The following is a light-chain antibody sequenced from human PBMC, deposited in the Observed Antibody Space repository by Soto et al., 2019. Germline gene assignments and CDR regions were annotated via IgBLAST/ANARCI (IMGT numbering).Light chain of an antibody. CDR2: AAS. Sequence: DIQLTQSPSFLSASVGDRVTITCRASQGISSYLAWYQQKPGKAPKILIYAASTLQSGVPSRFGGSGSATEFTLTSSILQPEDFATYYYQQLNSYPLTFGPGTKVDIK. J-gene: IGKJ3*01. V-gene: IGKV1-9*01. CDR3: QQLNSYPLT. CDR1: QGISSY.